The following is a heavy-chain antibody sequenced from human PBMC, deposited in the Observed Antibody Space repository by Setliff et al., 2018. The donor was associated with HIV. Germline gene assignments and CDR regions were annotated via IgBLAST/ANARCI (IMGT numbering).Heavy chain of an antibody. Sequence: GGSLRLSCAASGFVFSDHSLHWVRQAPGEGLEWLSYISATGTTVSYADSVRGRFVIYRDSVRNELYLQMKRLRVEDTALYYCVRDQLRVPERWDFDFWGQGTLVTVSS. CDR1: GFVFSDHS. D-gene: IGHD1-26*01. CDR2: ISATGTTV. CDR3: VRDQLRVPERWDFDF. J-gene: IGHJ4*02. V-gene: IGHV3-48*01.